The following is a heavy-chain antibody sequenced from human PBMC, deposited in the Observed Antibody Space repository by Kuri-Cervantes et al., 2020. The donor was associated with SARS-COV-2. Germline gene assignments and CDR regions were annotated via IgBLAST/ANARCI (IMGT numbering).Heavy chain of an antibody. V-gene: IGHV3-13*01. J-gene: IGHJ6*02. D-gene: IGHD4-17*01. CDR3: ARAPPVTTVTTIYYGMDV. Sequence: GESLKISCAASGFTFRSYDMHWVRQVTGKGLEWVSGIGTADDTYYPDSVKGRFTISRDNAKNSLYLQMNSLRAEDTAVYYCARAPPVTTVTTIYYGMDVWGQGTTVTVSS. CDR2: IGTADDT. CDR1: GFTFRSYD.